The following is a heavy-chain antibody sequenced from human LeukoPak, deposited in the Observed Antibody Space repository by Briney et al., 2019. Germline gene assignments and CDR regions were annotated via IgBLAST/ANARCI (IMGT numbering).Heavy chain of an antibody. CDR2: VKQDGSEK. V-gene: IGHV3-7*01. J-gene: IGHJ4*02. CDR1: GFTFSTYS. CDR3: ATTREYSSSWCFDY. Sequence: GGSLRPSCAASGFTFSTYSMGWVRQAPGKGLEWVANVKQDGSEKYYVDSVKGRFTISRDNAKNSLFLQMNTLRAEDTAVYYCATTREYSSSWCFDYWGQGTLVTVSS. D-gene: IGHD6-13*01.